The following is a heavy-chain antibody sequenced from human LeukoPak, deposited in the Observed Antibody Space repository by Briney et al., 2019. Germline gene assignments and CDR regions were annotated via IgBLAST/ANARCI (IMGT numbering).Heavy chain of an antibody. D-gene: IGHD3-3*01. J-gene: IGHJ6*02. Sequence: SETLSLTCTVSGGSIKSYYWSWVRQPPGRGLEWIGYIYHGGSTNYNPSLKSRVTMSVDTSKNRFSLRLTSVTAADTAVYYCASQNYDFWSGYYRTYYYGMDVWGQGTTVTVSS. CDR2: IYHGGST. CDR3: ASQNYDFWSGYYRTYYYGMDV. CDR1: GGSIKSYY. V-gene: IGHV4-59*08.